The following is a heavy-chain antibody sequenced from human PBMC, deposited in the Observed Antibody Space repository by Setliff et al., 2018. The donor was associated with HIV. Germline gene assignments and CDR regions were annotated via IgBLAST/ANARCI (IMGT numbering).Heavy chain of an antibody. CDR3: ARGIGRWDLQRGHYYYYMDV. CDR2: ISVYNGNT. CDR1: GYTFTDYG. Sequence: ASVKVSCKASGYTFTDYGITWVRQAPGQGLEWMGWISVYNGNTNYAQKLQGRVTMTTDTSTSTAYMELRSLRSDDTAVYYCARGIGRWDLQRGHYYYYMDVWGKGTTVTVSS. V-gene: IGHV1-18*01. J-gene: IGHJ6*03. D-gene: IGHD1-26*01.